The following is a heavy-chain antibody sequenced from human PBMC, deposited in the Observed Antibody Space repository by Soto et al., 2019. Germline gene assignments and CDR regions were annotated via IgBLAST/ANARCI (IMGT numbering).Heavy chain of an antibody. D-gene: IGHD2-15*01. CDR1: GFTFNSYA. Sequence: QVQLVESGGGVVQPGRSLRLSCAASGFTFNSYAMNWVRQAPGKGLEWVSVISCDGSTEYYAVSVRGRFTISRDNSKNPQNQLINSLRADDTAVYYCARIWLLFVVVGIPSTWGVNDKWGQPPVVTVS. V-gene: IGHV3-30-3*01. CDR3: ARIWLLFVVVGIPSTWGVNDK. CDR2: ISCDGSTE. J-gene: IGHJ4*02.